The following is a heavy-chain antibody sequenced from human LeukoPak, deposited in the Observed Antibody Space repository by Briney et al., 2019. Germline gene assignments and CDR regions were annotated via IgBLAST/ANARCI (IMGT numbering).Heavy chain of an antibody. CDR3: ARDGGGYDS. CDR1: GFTFSTYW. D-gene: IGHD5-24*01. Sequence: GGSLRLSCAASGFTFSTYWMSWVRQTPGKGLEWLANIKEDGSRQYYVDSVKGRFTISRDNAKNSLYLQMNSLRVEDTAVYYCARDGGGYDSWGQGTLVTVSS. CDR2: IKEDGSRQ. V-gene: IGHV3-7*01. J-gene: IGHJ5*01.